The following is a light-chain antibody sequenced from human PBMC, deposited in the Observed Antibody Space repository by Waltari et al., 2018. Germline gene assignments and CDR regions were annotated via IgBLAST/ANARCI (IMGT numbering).Light chain of an antibody. CDR2: GDT. J-gene: IGLJ3*02. V-gene: IGLV1-40*01. CDR3: QSYDTNLRDWV. CDR1: SPNIGAGYD. Sequence: QSVLTQPPSVSGAPGQRVTISCIGYSPNIGAGYDVQWYQQLPGTAPKLPTYGDTSRPSGVPDRFSASKSGTSVSLAITGLQPEDEAHYYCQSYDTNLRDWVFGGGTKLTVL.